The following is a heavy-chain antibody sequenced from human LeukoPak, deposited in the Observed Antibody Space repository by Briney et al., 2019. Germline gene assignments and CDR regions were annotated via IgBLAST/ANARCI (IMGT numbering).Heavy chain of an antibody. CDR1: GYTFTSYG. J-gene: IGHJ3*02. Sequence: ASLKVSSKASGYTFTSYGITWVRQAPGQGLEWMRWISAYNGNTNYAQKLQGRVTMTTDTSTSTAYMELRSLRSDDTAVYYCARFDYDILTGYYDDAFDIWGQGTMVTVSS. CDR2: ISAYNGNT. D-gene: IGHD3-9*01. CDR3: ARFDYDILTGYYDDAFDI. V-gene: IGHV1-18*01.